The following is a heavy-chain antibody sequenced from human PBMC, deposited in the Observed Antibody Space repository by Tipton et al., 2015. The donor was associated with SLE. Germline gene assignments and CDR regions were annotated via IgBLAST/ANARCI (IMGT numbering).Heavy chain of an antibody. V-gene: IGHV4-59*11. CDR1: AGSINSHY. D-gene: IGHD6-13*01. J-gene: IGHJ1*01. Sequence: TLSLTCTVSAGSINSHYFSWIRQPPGKGLEWIGFIYSSGTTNYNPSLRSRVTMSVDTSKNQLSLRLNSVTTADTALYYCASPVAAAGKDDPFQHWGQDTLVTVSS. CDR3: ASPVAAAGKDDPFQH. CDR2: IYSSGTT.